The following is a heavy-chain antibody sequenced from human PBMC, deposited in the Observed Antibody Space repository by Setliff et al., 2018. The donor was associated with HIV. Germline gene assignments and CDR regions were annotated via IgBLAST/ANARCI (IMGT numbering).Heavy chain of an antibody. J-gene: IGHJ4*02. CDR1: GSTFTSYA. D-gene: IGHD2-21*01. CDR2: IIPIFSTS. Sequence: SVKVSCKASGSTFTSYAINWVRQAPGQGLEWMGGIIPIFSTSNYAQRFQGRVIITADESTSTAYMELYNLRSEDTAMYYCTRGRGIIGALVYWGQGTLVTVSS. V-gene: IGHV1-69*13. CDR3: TRGRGIIGALVY.